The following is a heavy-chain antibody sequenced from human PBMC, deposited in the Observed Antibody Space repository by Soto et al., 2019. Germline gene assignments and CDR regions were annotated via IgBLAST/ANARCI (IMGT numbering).Heavy chain of an antibody. V-gene: IGHV4-39*01. CDR2: IYYSGST. Sequence: SETLSLTCTVSGVSISSSSYYWGWIRQPPGKGLEWIGSIYYSGSTYYNPSLKSRVTISVDTSKNQFSLKLSSVTAADTAVYYCARHEVLRFLEWLPDSLAWFDPWGQGTLVTVSS. D-gene: IGHD3-3*01. J-gene: IGHJ5*02. CDR3: ARHEVLRFLEWLPDSLAWFDP. CDR1: GVSISSSSYY.